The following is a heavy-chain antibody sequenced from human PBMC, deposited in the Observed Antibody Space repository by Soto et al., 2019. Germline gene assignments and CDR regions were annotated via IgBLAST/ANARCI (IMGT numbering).Heavy chain of an antibody. D-gene: IGHD3-3*01. CDR2: IDTSSTKI. V-gene: IGHV3-11*01. Sequence: QVQLVESGGDLVKRGGSLGLSCAASGYTFSDYYMSWIRQAPGKGLEWISYIDTSSTKIYYADSVKGRFTISRDNAKNSLYLEMNSLRDEDTAVYYCASHYDMWSGYLSPVDYWGQGTLVTVSS. CDR3: ASHYDMWSGYLSPVDY. CDR1: GYTFSDYY. J-gene: IGHJ4*02.